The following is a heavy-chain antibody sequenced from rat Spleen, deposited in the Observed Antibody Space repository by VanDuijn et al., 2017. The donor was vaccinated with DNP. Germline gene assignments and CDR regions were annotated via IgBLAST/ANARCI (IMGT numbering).Heavy chain of an antibody. V-gene: IGHV4-2*01. Sequence: EVKLVESGGGLVQPGRSLKLSCVVSGLNFNDYWMGWVRQTPGRGLEWIGEINKDSSIINNAPSLKDKFTISRDNAQNTLYLQMSKLGSEDTAIYYCARVGLGAGFDYWGQGVMVTVSS. D-gene: IGHD5-1*01. CDR2: INKDSSII. CDR3: ARVGLGAGFDY. CDR1: GLNFNDYW. J-gene: IGHJ2*01.